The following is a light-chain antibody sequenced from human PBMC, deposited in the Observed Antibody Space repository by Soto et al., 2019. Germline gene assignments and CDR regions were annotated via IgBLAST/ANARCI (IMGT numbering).Light chain of an antibody. CDR3: QQYNNWPRT. J-gene: IGKJ1*01. CDR1: QSVSSN. Sequence: IVLTQSPGTPSLSPGERATLSCRASQSVSSNLAWYQQKPGQAPRLLIYGASTRATGIPARFSGSGSGTEFSLTISSLQSEDFAVYYCQQYNNWPRTFGQGTKVEI. V-gene: IGKV3-15*01. CDR2: GAS.